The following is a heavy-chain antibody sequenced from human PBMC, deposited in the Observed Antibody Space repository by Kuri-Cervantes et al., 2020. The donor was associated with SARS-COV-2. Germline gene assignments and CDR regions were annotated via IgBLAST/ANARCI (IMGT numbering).Heavy chain of an antibody. V-gene: IGHV3-30*18. CDR1: GFTFSSYG. Sequence: GESLKISCAASGFTFSSYGMHWVRQAPGKGLEWVAVISCDGSNKYYADSVKGRFTISRDNSKNTLYLQMNSLRAEDTAVYYCAKDSGSGFWSGYWSWGKLSGKHWFDPWGQGTLVTVSS. D-gene: IGHD3-3*01. J-gene: IGHJ5*02. CDR3: AKDSGSGFWSGYWSWGKLSGKHWFDP. CDR2: ISCDGSNK.